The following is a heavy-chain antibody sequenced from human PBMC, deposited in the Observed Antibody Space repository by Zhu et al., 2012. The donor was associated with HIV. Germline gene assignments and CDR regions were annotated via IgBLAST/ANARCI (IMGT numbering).Heavy chain of an antibody. J-gene: IGHJ4*02. V-gene: IGHV4-34*01. CDR2: INDSGST. D-gene: IGHD6-19*01. CDR3: ARGVGSGWLPWGGAY. Sequence: QVHVQEWGARLLKPSETLSLTCAVYGGSFSNYYWSWIRQPPGKGLEWIGEINDSGSTNYNPSLKSRVTISRDTSKKQVSLKLSSVTAADAAMYYCARGVGSGWLPWGGAYWGQGNSGHRLL. CDR1: GGSFSNYY.